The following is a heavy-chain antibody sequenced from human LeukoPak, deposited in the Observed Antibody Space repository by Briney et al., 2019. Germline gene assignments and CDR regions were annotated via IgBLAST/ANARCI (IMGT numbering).Heavy chain of an antibody. V-gene: IGHV3-53*01. J-gene: IGHJ4*02. Sequence: PGGSLRPSFPAPGFPASGNYRGWVGQAPGKGLEWVSVIYSGGSTYYADSVKGRFTISRDNSKNTLYLQMNSLRAEDTAVYYCARGRGASDFWGQGTLVTVSS. CDR1: GFPASGNY. CDR2: IYSGGST. D-gene: IGHD5-12*01. CDR3: ARGRGASDF.